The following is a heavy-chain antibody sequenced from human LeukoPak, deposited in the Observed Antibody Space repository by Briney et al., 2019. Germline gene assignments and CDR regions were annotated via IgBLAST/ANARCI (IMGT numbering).Heavy chain of an antibody. J-gene: IGHJ4*02. CDR2: ISGSGSDT. CDR1: GFTFDDYG. V-gene: IGHV3-11*03. CDR3: VRTAGRDGGPN. D-gene: IGHD2-21*02. Sequence: SGGSLRLSCAPSGFTFDDYGMSWIRQAPGKGLEWISYISGSGSDTKYADSVKGRFTISRDNAAKSFYLQMNSLRVDDTAVYYCVRTAGRDGGPNWGQGNLVTVSS.